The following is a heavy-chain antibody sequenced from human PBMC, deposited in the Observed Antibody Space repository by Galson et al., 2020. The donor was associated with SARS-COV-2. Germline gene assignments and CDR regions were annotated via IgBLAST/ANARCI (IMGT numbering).Heavy chain of an antibody. J-gene: IGHJ4*02. Sequence: SESLSLTCAVSGGTISSCNWWCWLRQPPGKVLEWTGVISNSGSTHYNPSLKSRVTISVDKSKNQFYLKLSAVTAADTAVYYCARVDGDYLINSGGGHFDDWGQGTLVTVSS. CDR2: ISNSGST. V-gene: IGHV4-4*02. D-gene: IGHD4-17*01. CDR1: GGTISSCNW. CDR3: ARVDGDYLINSGGGHFDD.